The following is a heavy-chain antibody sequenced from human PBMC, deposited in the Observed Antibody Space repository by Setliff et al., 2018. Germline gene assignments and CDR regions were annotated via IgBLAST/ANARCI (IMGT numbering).Heavy chain of an antibody. CDR2: IYYSGST. CDR1: GGSIRNYY. CDR3: ASLERSDWYFDL. J-gene: IGHJ2*01. Sequence: SETLSLTCTVSGGSIRNYYWSWIRQPPGKGLEWIGYIYYSGSTNYNPSLKSRVTISVDTSKNQFSLKLSSVTAADTAVYYCASLERSDWYFDLWGRGTLVTVSS. V-gene: IGHV4-59*08.